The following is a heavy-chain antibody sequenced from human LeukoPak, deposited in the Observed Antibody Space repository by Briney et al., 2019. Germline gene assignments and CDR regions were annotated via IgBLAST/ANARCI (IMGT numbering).Heavy chain of an antibody. CDR3: AKDVGCSSTSCYNPHY. V-gene: IGHV3-23*01. D-gene: IGHD2-2*01. J-gene: IGHJ4*02. CDR2: ISGSGGSK. Sequence: GGSLRLSCAASGFTFSSYAMSWVRQAPGKGLEWVSAISGSGGSKYYADSVKGRVTISRDNSKNTLYLQMTSLRAEDTAVYYCAKDVGCSSTSCYNPHYWGQGTLVTVSS. CDR1: GFTFSSYA.